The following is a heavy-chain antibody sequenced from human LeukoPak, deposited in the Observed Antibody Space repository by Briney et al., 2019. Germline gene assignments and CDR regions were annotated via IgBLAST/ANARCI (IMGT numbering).Heavy chain of an antibody. CDR2: INQDGSEK. CDR1: GFTFSSYW. Sequence: GGSLRLSCAASGFTFSSYWMTWVRQAPGKGLEWVANINQDGSEKYYVDSVKGRFTISRDNAKNTVYLQMNSLRAEDTAVYYXXXXMYYDILTGPLGFDYWGQGTLVTVSS. D-gene: IGHD3-9*01. CDR3: XXXMYYDILTGPLGFDY. J-gene: IGHJ4*02. V-gene: IGHV3-7*01.